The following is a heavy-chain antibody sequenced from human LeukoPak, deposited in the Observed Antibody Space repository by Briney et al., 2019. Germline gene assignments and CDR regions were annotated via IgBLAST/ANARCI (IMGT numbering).Heavy chain of an antibody. D-gene: IGHD5-12*01. J-gene: IGHJ3*02. CDR1: GFTFSSYA. CDR3: ANVDIVATIRGPDAFDI. V-gene: IGHV3-23*01. CDR2: IIGTGVDT. Sequence: GGSLRLSCAASGFTFSSYAMSWVRQAPGKRLEWVSSIIGTGVDTYYADSVKGRFTISRDNSKNTLYLQMNSLRAEDTAVYYCANVDIVATIRGPDAFDIWGQGTMVTVSS.